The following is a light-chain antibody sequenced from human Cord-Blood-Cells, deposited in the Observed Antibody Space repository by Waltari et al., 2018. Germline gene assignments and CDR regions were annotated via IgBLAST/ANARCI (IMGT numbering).Light chain of an antibody. Sequence: DIQMTQSPSTLSASVGDRVTITCRSSQSISSWLACFQQKPGKAPKLLIYKASRLERGDPSRFSGSGSGTEFALNIGSLQPDDFATDYCHQYNSYSPDPFDQGTKVEIK. J-gene: IGKJ2*01. CDR2: KAS. CDR3: HQYNSYSPDP. V-gene: IGKV1-5*03. CDR1: QSISSW.